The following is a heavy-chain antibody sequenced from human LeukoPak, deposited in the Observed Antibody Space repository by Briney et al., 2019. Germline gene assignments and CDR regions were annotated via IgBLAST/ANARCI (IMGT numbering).Heavy chain of an antibody. D-gene: IGHD6-19*01. CDR2: IIPSGHTT. V-gene: IGHV3-23*01. CDR3: AKLVAVAGRNY. Sequence: PGGSLRLSCAASGFTFSSHGMNWVRQAPGKGLEWVSGIIPSGHTTYYANSVRGRFTISRDNSRNTVYLQMNSLRAEDTAVYYCAKLVAVAGRNYWGQGTLVTVSS. CDR1: GFTFSSHG. J-gene: IGHJ4*02.